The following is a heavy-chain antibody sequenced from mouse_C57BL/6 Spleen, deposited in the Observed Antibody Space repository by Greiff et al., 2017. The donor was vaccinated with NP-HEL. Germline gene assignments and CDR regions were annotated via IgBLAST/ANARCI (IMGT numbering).Heavy chain of an antibody. CDR2: INPYNGGT. Sequence: EVQLQQSGPVLVKPGASVKMSCKASGYTFTDYYMNWVKQSHGKSLEWIGVINPYNGGTSYNQKFKGKATLTVDKSSSPAYRELNSLTSEDSAVYYCARGGYYYGSSSAWFAYWGQGTLVTVSA. V-gene: IGHV1-19*01. J-gene: IGHJ3*01. D-gene: IGHD1-1*01. CDR3: ARGGYYYGSSSAWFAY. CDR1: GYTFTDYY.